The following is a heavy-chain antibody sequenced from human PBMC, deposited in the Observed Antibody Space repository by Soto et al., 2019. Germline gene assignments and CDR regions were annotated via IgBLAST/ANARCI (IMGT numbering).Heavy chain of an antibody. Sequence: LSLSCAASGFTFSSYGMHWVRQAPGKGLEWVAVISYDGSNKYYADSVKGRFTISRDNSKNTLYLQMNSLRAEDTAVYYCAKEKGGSSFYYYYGMDVWGQGTTVTVSS. D-gene: IGHD1-26*01. J-gene: IGHJ6*02. CDR1: GFTFSSYG. CDR2: ISYDGSNK. V-gene: IGHV3-30*18. CDR3: AKEKGGSSFYYYYGMDV.